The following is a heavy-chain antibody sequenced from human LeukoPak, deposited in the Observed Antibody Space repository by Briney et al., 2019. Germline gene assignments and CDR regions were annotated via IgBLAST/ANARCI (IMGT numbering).Heavy chain of an antibody. CDR1: GGTFSSYA. Sequence: SVKVSCKASGGTFSSYAISWVQQAPGQGLEWMGRIIPILGIANYAQKFQGRVTITADKSTSTAYMELSSLRSEDTAVYYCAREVGYNSGYYYYYGMDVWGQGTTVTVSS. J-gene: IGHJ6*02. V-gene: IGHV1-69*04. CDR3: AREVGYNSGYYYYYGMDV. D-gene: IGHD5-24*01. CDR2: IIPILGIA.